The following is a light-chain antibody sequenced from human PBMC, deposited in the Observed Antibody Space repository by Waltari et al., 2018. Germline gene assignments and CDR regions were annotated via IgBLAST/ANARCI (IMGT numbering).Light chain of an antibody. V-gene: IGLV2-23*01. CDR3: CLYVGGGIRV. CDR2: EAR. J-gene: IGLJ3*02. Sequence: QSAPTQPAAVSGSPGQSITISCTGTSTYVGNYNLVSWYQQHPGKAPKVIIYEARKRPSGVSSRFSGSTSGNTASLTISGLQAEDEADYYCCLYVGGGIRVFGGGTKLTVL. CDR1: STYVGNYNL.